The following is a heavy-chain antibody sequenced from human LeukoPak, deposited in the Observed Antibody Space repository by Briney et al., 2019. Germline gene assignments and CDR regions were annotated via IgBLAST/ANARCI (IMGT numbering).Heavy chain of an antibody. CDR1: GFTLSGYF. J-gene: IGHJ4*02. D-gene: IGHD1-26*01. V-gene: IGHV3-7*01. CDR2: IKGDGSEK. Sequence: GGSLRLSCAASGFTLSGYFISWVRQAPGEGLEWVSSIKGDGSEKYYVDSVKGRFTSSRDNAKNSLYLQMHSLRVEDTAVYYCARATKWELGDFDYWGQGTLVTVSS. CDR3: ARATKWELGDFDY.